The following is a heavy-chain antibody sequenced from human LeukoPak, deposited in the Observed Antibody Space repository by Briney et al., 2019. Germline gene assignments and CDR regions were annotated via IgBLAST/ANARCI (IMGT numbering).Heavy chain of an antibody. CDR1: GFTFSSYW. CDR2: INSDGSST. Sequence: TGGSLRLSCAASGFTFSSYWMHWVRQAPRKGLVWVSRINSDGSSTSYADSVKGRFTISRDNAKNTLYLQMNSLRAEDTAVYYCARDHYYGSGSYEWFDYWGQGTLVTVSS. CDR3: ARDHYYGSGSYEWFDY. J-gene: IGHJ4*02. V-gene: IGHV3-74*01. D-gene: IGHD3-10*01.